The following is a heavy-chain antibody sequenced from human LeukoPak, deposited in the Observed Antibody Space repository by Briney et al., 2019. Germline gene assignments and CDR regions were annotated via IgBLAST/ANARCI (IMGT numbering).Heavy chain of an antibody. CDR2: IYYSGST. CDR3: ARSHSSSWTDAFDI. V-gene: IGHV4-59*01. D-gene: IGHD6-13*01. CDR1: GGSISSYY. J-gene: IGHJ3*02. Sequence: SETLSLTCTVSGGSISSYYWSWIRQPPGKGLEWFGYIYYSGSTNYNPSLKSRVTISVDTSKNQFSLKLSSVTAADTAVYYCARSHSSSWTDAFDIWGQGTMVTVSS.